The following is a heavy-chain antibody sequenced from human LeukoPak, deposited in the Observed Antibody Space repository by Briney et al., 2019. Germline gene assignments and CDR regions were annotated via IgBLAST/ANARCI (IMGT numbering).Heavy chain of an antibody. J-gene: IGHJ4*02. CDR2: INAGNGNT. Sequence: ASVKVSCKASGYAFTSYAMHWVRQAPGQRLEWMGWINAGNGNTKYSQKFQGRVTITRDTSASTAYMELSSLRSEDTAVYYCARRWGVTVTTNGPYYFDYWGQGTLVTVSS. CDR1: GYAFTSYA. D-gene: IGHD4-17*01. V-gene: IGHV1-3*01. CDR3: ARRWGVTVTTNGPYYFDY.